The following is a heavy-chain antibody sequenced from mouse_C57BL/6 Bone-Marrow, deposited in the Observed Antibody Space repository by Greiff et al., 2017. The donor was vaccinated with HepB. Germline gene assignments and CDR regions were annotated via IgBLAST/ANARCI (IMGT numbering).Heavy chain of an antibody. CDR3: ARERWLLPRFDY. CDR1: GYTFTSYG. V-gene: IGHV1-81*01. CDR2: IYPRSGNT. Sequence: QVQLQQSGAELARPGASVKLSCKASGYTFTSYGISWVKQRTGQGLEWIGEIYPRSGNTYYNEKFKGKATLTADKSSSTAYMELRSLTSEDSAVYFCARERWLLPRFDYWGQGTTLTVAS. J-gene: IGHJ2*01. D-gene: IGHD2-3*01.